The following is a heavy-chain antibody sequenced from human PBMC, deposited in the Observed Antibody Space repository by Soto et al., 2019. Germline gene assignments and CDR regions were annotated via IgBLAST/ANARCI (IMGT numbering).Heavy chain of an antibody. CDR2: IYHRGST. V-gene: IGHV4-4*02. CDR1: GGSISSSNW. CDR3: ARLETGYSSFIEWYFDL. Sequence: QVQLQESGPGLVKPSGTLSLTCAVSGGSISSSNWWSWVRQPPGKGLEWIGEIYHRGSTNYNPSLKSRFTISVDKSKTQFSLKLSSVTAADTAVYYCARLETGYSSFIEWYFDLWGRGTLVTVSS. J-gene: IGHJ2*01. D-gene: IGHD6-19*01.